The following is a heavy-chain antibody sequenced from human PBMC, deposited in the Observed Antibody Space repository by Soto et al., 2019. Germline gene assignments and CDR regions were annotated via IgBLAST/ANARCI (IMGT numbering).Heavy chain of an antibody. CDR3: ARDGIDISGYERILDY. D-gene: IGHD5-12*01. Sequence: GASVKVSCKASGYSFTSYAMHWVRQAPGQRLEWMGWINAGNGNTKYSQKFQGRVTITRDTSASTAYMELSSLRSEDTAVYYCARDGIDISGYERILDYWGQGTLVTVSS. CDR1: GYSFTSYA. J-gene: IGHJ4*02. V-gene: IGHV1-3*01. CDR2: INAGNGNT.